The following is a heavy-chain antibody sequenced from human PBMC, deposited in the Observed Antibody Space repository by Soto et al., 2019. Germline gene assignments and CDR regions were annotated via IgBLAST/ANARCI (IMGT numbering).Heavy chain of an antibody. CDR1: GFTFSSYS. V-gene: IGHV3-23*01. Sequence: EVQLLESGGGLVQPGGSLRLSCAASGFTFSSYSMNWVRQAPGKGLEWVSGISGNGGTTYYAKSVKGRFTISRDNSKNSLYLQMDSVRAEHTAVYYCVNPRGGYCSGGSCYVIDYWGQGTLVPVSS. D-gene: IGHD2-15*01. CDR3: VNPRGGYCSGGSCYVIDY. CDR2: ISGNGGTT. J-gene: IGHJ4*02.